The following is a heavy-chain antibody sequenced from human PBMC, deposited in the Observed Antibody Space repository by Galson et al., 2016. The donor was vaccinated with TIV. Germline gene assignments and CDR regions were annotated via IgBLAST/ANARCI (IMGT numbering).Heavy chain of an antibody. D-gene: IGHD2-15*01. Sequence: SVKVSCKASGYTFENYAIQWVRQAPGQRLEWMAWINVGNGDTKYSQKFQGTVAVTSDTSASTAYMKLSSLRSEDTAVYYCARERVVDATYFYYYYGMDVWGQGTAVTVSS. CDR3: ARERVVDATYFYYYYGMDV. CDR1: GYTFENYA. CDR2: INVGNGDT. V-gene: IGHV1-3*01. J-gene: IGHJ6*02.